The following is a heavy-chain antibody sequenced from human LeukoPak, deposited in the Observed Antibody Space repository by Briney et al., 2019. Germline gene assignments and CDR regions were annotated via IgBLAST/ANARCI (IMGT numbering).Heavy chain of an antibody. CDR1: GFTFSSYG. CDR3: ASENRRGYSYGSPTDAFDI. Sequence: GGSLRLSCAASGFTFSSYGMSWVRQAPGKGLEWVSYISSSDSTIYYADSVKGRFTISRDNAKKSLSLQMNSLRAEDTAVYYCASENRRGYSYGSPTDAFDIWGQGTVVTVSS. D-gene: IGHD5-18*01. J-gene: IGHJ3*02. CDR2: ISSSDSTI. V-gene: IGHV3-48*04.